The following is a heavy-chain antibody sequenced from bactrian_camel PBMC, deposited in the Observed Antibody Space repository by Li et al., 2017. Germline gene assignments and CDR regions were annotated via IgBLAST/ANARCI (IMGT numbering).Heavy chain of an antibody. V-gene: IGHV3S53*01. D-gene: IGHD2*01. CDR2: INSDGST. Sequence: HVQLVKSGGGSVQAGGSLRLSCKPFGNTYCGGWFRQAPGKEREFVSGINSDGSTSYADSVKGRFAISQDSAKSTLYLHMNSLKPEDTAMYYCMTYVVYRPSYNTRCEGTSWGQGTQVTVS. CDR3: MTYVVYRPSYNTRCEGTS. J-gene: IGHJ4*01. CDR1: GNTYCG.